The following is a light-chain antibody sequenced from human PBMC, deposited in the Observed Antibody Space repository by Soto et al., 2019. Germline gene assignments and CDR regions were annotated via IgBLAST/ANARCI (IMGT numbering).Light chain of an antibody. CDR3: QQSYSTPPRYT. CDR2: AAS. J-gene: IGKJ2*01. CDR1: QSISSF. V-gene: IGKV1-39*01. Sequence: DLQMTQSPSSLSASVGDRVTITCRAIQSISSFLNWYQQKPGKAPKVLIYAASRLESGVPSRFSGSGSGTDFTLTISSLQPEDYATYYCQQSYSTPPRYTFGQGTKVDIK.